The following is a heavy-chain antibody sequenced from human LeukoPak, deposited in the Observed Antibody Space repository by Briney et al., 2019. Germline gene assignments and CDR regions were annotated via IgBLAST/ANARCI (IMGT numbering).Heavy chain of an antibody. CDR1: GYSFTTYW. J-gene: IGHJ4*02. D-gene: IGHD2-21*01. V-gene: IGHV5-51*01. Sequence: GESLKISCKGSGYSFTTYWIGWVRQMPGKGPEWMGIIYPGDSDTRYSPSFQGQVTISADKSISTAYLQWSSLKASDTAMYYCARPNGDLAYYFDYWGQGTLVTVSS. CDR2: IYPGDSDT. CDR3: ARPNGDLAYYFDY.